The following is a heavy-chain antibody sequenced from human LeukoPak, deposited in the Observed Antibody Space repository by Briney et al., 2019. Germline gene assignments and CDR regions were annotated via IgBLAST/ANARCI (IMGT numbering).Heavy chain of an antibody. J-gene: IGHJ4*02. CDR1: GGSIRSSSW. CDR3: ARASDYGDYYFDY. D-gene: IGHD4-17*01. CDR2: IYHSGRT. Sequence: SETLSLTCAVSGGSIRSSSWWSWVRPPPGKGLEWIGEIYHSGRTNYNPSLKSRVTISVDKSKNQFSLKLSSVTAADTAVYYCARASDYGDYYFDYWGQGTLVTVSS. V-gene: IGHV4-4*02.